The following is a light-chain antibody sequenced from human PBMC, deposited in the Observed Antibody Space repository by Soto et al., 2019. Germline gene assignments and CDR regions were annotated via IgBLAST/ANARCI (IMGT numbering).Light chain of an antibody. V-gene: IGLV4-69*02. CDR2: VNIDGSH. CDR3: QTWGTGVHWL. CDR1: SGHTTYA. Sequence: QPVLTQSPSTSASLGASVKLTCTLTSGHTTYAITWHQQQPEKGPRYLMRVNIDGSHSKGDGIPDRFSGSSSGAERYLTISNLQSEDEADYYCQTWGTGVHWLFGEGTKLTVL. J-gene: IGLJ3*02.